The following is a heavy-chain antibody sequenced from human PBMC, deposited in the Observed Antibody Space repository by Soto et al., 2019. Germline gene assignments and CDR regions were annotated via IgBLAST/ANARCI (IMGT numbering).Heavy chain of an antibody. CDR2: ISYDGTNK. V-gene: IGHV3-30*18. J-gene: IGHJ4*02. D-gene: IGHD3-3*01. CDR1: GFTLSNYG. Sequence: QVQLVESGGGVGQPGRALRLSCAASGFTLSNYGMHWVRQAPGKGLEWVAFISYDGTNKYYADSVKGRFTISRDSSKSALYLQMNSLRAEDTAVHYCAKSGLRFLDYFDYWGQGTLVTVSS. CDR3: AKSGLRFLDYFDY.